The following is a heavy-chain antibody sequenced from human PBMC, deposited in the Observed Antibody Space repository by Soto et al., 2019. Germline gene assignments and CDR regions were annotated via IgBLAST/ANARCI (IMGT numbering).Heavy chain of an antibody. V-gene: IGHV4-4*02. D-gene: IGHD2-21*02. J-gene: IGHJ5*02. CDR1: GGSISSSNW. CDR3: ARNESDKGWFDL. CDR2: IYYIGST. Sequence: SETLSLTCAVSGGSISSSNWWSWVRQPPGKGLEWIGNIYYIGSTDYNPSLKSRVTISVDTSKNQFSLTLRSVTAADTAVYYCARNESDKGWFDLWGQGILVTVSS.